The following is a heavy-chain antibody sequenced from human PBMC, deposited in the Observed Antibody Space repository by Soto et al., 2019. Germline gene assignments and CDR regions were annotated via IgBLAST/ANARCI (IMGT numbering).Heavy chain of an antibody. CDR1: GFSLSTSGVG. CDR3: AHATYYDFWSGYYNVPFDY. J-gene: IGHJ4*02. CDR2: IYWDDDK. Sequence: SGPTLVNPTQTLTLTCTFSGFSLSTSGVGVGWIRQPPGKALEWLALIYWDDDKRYSPSLKSRLTITKDTSKNQVVLTMTNMDPVDTATYYCAHATYYDFWSGYYNVPFDYWGQGTLVTAPQ. D-gene: IGHD3-3*01. V-gene: IGHV2-5*02.